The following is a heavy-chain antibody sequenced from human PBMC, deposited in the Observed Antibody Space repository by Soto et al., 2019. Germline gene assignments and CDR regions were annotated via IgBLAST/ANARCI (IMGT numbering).Heavy chain of an antibody. CDR2: INPNSGGT. CDR1: GYTFTGHY. D-gene: IGHD3-10*01. CDR3: ARERGDMLRGVTSEINWFDP. J-gene: IGHJ5*02. V-gene: IGHV1-2*02. Sequence: ASVKGSCKASGYTFTGHYIHWVRQAPGQGLEWMGWINPNSGGTSYAQKFQGRVTMTRDTSISTAYMELSRLRSDDTAVYYGARERGDMLRGVTSEINWFDPWGQGTLVT.